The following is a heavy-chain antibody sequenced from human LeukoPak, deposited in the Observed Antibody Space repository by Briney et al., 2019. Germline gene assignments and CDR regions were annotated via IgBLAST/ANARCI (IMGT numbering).Heavy chain of an antibody. CDR3: ARAHCGGDCYFAEYFQH. J-gene: IGHJ1*01. V-gene: IGHV5-51*01. CDR2: IYPGDSDT. Sequence: GESLKISCKGSGYSFTSYWVGWVRQMPGKGLEWMGIIYPGDSDTRYSPSFQGQVTISADKSISTAYLQWSSLKASDTAMYYCARAHCGGDCYFAEYFQHWGQGTLVTVSS. D-gene: IGHD2-21*02. CDR1: GYSFTSYW.